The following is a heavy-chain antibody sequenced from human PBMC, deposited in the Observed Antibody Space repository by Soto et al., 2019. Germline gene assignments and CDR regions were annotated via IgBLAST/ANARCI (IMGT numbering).Heavy chain of an antibody. V-gene: IGHV2-5*02. CDR3: AHRLGGYTWNDGYLDY. J-gene: IGHJ4*02. CDR1: GFSLTSRPMG. D-gene: IGHD1-20*01. Sequence: QITLKESGPTLVTPTQTLTLTCSFSGFSLTSRPMGVGWIRQPPGKALEWLAVIYWDDDKRYSPALRSRLTITKDTSKNQVDLTVTNVDPVDTATYYCAHRLGGYTWNDGYLDYWGQGILVTVSS. CDR2: IYWDDDK.